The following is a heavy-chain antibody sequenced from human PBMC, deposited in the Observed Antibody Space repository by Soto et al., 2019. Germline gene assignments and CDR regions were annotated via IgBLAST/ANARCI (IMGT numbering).Heavy chain of an antibody. CDR2: IYYSGST. CDR3: ARDSGYGDYPNFDY. D-gene: IGHD4-17*01. J-gene: IGHJ4*02. Sequence: SETLSLTCTVSGGSISSYYWSWIRQPPGKGLEWIGYIYYSGSTNYNPSLKSRVTISVDMSKKQFSLNLSSVTAADTAVYYCARDSGYGDYPNFDYWGQGTLVTVCS. CDR1: GGSISSYY. V-gene: IGHV4-59*01.